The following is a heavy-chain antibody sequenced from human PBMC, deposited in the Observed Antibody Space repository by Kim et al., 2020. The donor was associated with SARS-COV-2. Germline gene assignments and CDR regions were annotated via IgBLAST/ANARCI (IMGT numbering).Heavy chain of an antibody. D-gene: IGHD3-10*01. V-gene: IGHV3-23*01. J-gene: IGHJ4*02. CDR3: ARGRSSGTYYFDY. Sequence: YPYPVKGPFTVSRDHPKSTLYLQMDSLRAEDTAVYYCARGRSSGTYYFDYWGQGTLVTVSS.